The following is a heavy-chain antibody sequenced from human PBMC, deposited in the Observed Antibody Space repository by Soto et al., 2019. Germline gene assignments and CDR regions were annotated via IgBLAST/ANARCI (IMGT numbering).Heavy chain of an antibody. D-gene: IGHD1-26*01. CDR3: ARDVVRSTAGDS. V-gene: IGHV1-69*01. CDR1: GGTFSTSS. Sequence: QLQLVQSGTEVKEPGSSVKVSCKASGGTFSTSSFVWVRQGPGQGLEWMGGIIPIFTRTNFAQQFQGRVTFSADVAPRTTYMELRSLRYEDKDICYCARDVVRSTAGDSWGQGNLVTVSS. CDR2: IIPIFTRT. J-gene: IGHJ4*02.